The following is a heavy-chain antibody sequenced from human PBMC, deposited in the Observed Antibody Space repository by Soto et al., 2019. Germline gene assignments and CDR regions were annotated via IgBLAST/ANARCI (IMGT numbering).Heavy chain of an antibody. CDR2: IYYSGST. CDR1: VASTRIYF. J-gene: IGHJ4*01. Sequence: SKPLPLTSSFPVASTRIYFWSWIRQAPGKGLEWIGYIYYSGSTNYNPSLKSRVTISVDTSKDQFSLKLSSVTAADTAVFYCAGCFATEWYTYCFDYWGHGPLVTVS. CDR3: AGCFATEWYTYCFDY. D-gene: IGHD1-1*01. V-gene: IGHV4-59*01.